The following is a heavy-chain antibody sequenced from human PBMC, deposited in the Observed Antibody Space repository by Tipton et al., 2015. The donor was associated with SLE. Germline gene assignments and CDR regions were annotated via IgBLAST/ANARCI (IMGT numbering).Heavy chain of an antibody. Sequence: TLSLTCTVSGGSISSSSYYWGWIRQPPGKGLEWIGSIYYSGSTYYNPSLKSRVTISVDTSKNQFSLKLSSVTAADTAVYYCARDGHSYGSGSYYKDGWLDPWGQGTLVTVSS. D-gene: IGHD3-10*01. CDR3: ARDGHSYGSGSYYKDGWLDP. J-gene: IGHJ5*02. CDR1: GGSISSSSYY. V-gene: IGHV4-39*07. CDR2: IYYSGST.